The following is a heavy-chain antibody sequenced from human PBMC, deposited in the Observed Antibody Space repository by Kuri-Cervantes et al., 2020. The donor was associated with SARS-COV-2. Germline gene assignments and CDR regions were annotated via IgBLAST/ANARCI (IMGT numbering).Heavy chain of an antibody. CDR3: ARNPTYGDYPYWYFDL. Sequence: GESLKISCAASGFTFSSYAMSWVRQAPGKGLEWVSAISGSGGSTYCADSVKGRFTISRDNSKNTLYLQMNSLRAEDTAVYYCARNPTYGDYPYWYFDLWGRGTLVTVSS. D-gene: IGHD4-17*01. CDR1: GFTFSSYA. CDR2: ISGSGGST. J-gene: IGHJ2*01. V-gene: IGHV3-23*01.